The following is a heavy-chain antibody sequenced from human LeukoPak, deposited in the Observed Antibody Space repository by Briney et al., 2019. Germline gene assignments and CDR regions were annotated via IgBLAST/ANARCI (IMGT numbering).Heavy chain of an antibody. CDR1: GFTFRRYS. CDR2: ISSSSSTI. Sequence: GGSLRLSCAASGFTFRRYSMNWIRQASGKGLEWVSYISSSSSTIYYADSVKGRFTISRDNAKNSLYLQMNSLRAEDTAVYYCARGAYYYEDWGQGTLVTVSS. V-gene: IGHV3-48*01. CDR3: ARGAYYYED. J-gene: IGHJ4*02. D-gene: IGHD3-22*01.